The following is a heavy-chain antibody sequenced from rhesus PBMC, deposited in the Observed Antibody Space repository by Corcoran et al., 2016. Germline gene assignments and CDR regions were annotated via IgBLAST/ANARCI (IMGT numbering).Heavy chain of an antibody. CDR2: ISGSSGST. D-gene: IGHD3-34*01. CDR1: GYSISSGYY. CDR3: ARHTYWGDYYVDY. V-gene: IGHV4-99*01. Sequence: QQGGGPGLVKPSETLSLTCAVSGYSISSGYYWGWIRQPPGKGLEYIGYISGSSGSTYYNPSLKSRVTISKDTSKNQFSLKLSSVPAADTDVYYCARHTYWGDYYVDYWGQGVLVTVSS. J-gene: IGHJ4*01.